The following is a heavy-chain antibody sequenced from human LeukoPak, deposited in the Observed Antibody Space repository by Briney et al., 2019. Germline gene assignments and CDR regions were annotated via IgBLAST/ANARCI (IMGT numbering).Heavy chain of an antibody. J-gene: IGHJ4*02. Sequence: ASVKVSCKASGYTFTGYYMHWVRQAPGQGLEWMGWINPNSGGTNYAQKFQGRVTMTRDTSISTAYMELGRLRSDDTAVYYCARARSGYDFLDYWGQGTLVTVSS. D-gene: IGHD5-12*01. CDR2: INPNSGGT. CDR1: GYTFTGYY. CDR3: ARARSGYDFLDY. V-gene: IGHV1-2*02.